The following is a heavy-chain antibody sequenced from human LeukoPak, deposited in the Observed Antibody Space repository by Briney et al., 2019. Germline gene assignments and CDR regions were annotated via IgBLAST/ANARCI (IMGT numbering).Heavy chain of an antibody. V-gene: IGHV3-9*01. CDR2: ISWNSGSI. CDR1: GFTFDDYA. CDR3: ANGYSQYYFDY. Sequence: GGSLRLSCAASGFTFDDYAMHWVRQAPGKGLEWVSGISWNSGSIGYAYSVKGRFTISRDNSKNTLYLQMNSLRAEDTAVYYCANGYSQYYFDYWGQGTLVTVSS. J-gene: IGHJ4*02. D-gene: IGHD5-18*01.